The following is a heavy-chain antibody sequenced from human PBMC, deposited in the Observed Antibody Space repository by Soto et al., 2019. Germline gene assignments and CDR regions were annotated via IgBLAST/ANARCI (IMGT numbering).Heavy chain of an antibody. V-gene: IGHV4-34*01. CDR3: ARGGGEWLQYYYYYTDV. Sequence: PSETLSLTCAVYGGSFSGYYWSWIRQPPGKGLEWIGEINHSGSTNYNPSLKSRVTISVDTSKNQFSLKLSSVTAADTAVYYCARGGGEWLQYYYYYTDVWGTGTMVTVSS. J-gene: IGHJ6*03. CDR1: GGSFSGYY. D-gene: IGHD3-3*01. CDR2: INHSGST.